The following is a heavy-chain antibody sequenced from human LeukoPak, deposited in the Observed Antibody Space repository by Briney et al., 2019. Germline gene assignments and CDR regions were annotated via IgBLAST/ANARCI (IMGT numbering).Heavy chain of an antibody. J-gene: IGHJ4*02. CDR3: ARARYSSAPFDY. CDR2: IYNSGST. V-gene: IGHV4-59*01. CDR1: GGSISGNY. Sequence: SETLSLTCIVSGGSISGNYWSWIRQPPGQGLEWIGYIYNSGSTNYNPSLKSRVTISVVTSKTQFSLKLSSVTAADTAVYYCARARYSSAPFDYWGQGTLITVSS. D-gene: IGHD6-25*01.